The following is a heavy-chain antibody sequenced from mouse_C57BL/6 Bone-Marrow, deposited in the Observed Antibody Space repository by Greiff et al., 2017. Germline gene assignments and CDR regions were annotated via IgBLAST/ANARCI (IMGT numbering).Heavy chain of an antibody. D-gene: IGHD1-1*01. J-gene: IGHJ1*03. V-gene: IGHV7-1*01. CDR2: SRNKANDYTT. CDR1: GFTFSDFY. Sequence: DVKLQESGGGLVQSGRSLRLSCATSGFTFSDFYMEWVRQAPGKGLEWIAASRNKANDYTTEYSASVKGRFIVSRDTSHSILYLQMNAMRAEDTAIYYGARDYDGSRNWYFDVWGTGTTVTVSS. CDR3: ARDYDGSRNWYFDV.